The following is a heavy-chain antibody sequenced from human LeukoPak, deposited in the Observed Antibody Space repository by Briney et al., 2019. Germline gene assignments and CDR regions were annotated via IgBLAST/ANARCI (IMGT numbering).Heavy chain of an antibody. J-gene: IGHJ4*02. Sequence: SETLSLTCTVSGGSISGSSYYWGWIRQPPGKGLEWIGSIYYSGSTYYNPSLKSRVTISVDTSKNQFSLKLSSVTAADTAVYYCAARVWYGTFDYWGQGTLVTVSS. V-gene: IGHV4-39*01. D-gene: IGHD6-13*01. CDR1: GGSISGSSYY. CDR3: AARVWYGTFDY. CDR2: IYYSGST.